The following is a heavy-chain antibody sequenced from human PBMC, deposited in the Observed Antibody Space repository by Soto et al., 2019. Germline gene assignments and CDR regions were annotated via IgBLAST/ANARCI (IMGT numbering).Heavy chain of an antibody. CDR3: ARRERGYSYGNFDY. CDR2: IIPIFGTA. D-gene: IGHD5-18*01. Sequence: SVKVSCKASGGTFSSYAISWVRQAPGQGLEWMGGIIPIFGTANYAQKFQGRVTITADESTSTAYMELSSLRSEDTAVYYCARRERGYSYGNFDYWGQGTLVTVSS. J-gene: IGHJ4*02. CDR1: GGTFSSYA. V-gene: IGHV1-69*13.